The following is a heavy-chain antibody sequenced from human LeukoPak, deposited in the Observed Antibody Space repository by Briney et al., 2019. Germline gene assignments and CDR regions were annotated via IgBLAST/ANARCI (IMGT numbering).Heavy chain of an antibody. CDR3: ARDGGIVQLERRWDYYYYGMDV. V-gene: IGHV4-4*07. CDR2: IYTSGST. CDR1: GGSISSYY. J-gene: IGHJ6*02. D-gene: IGHD1-1*01. Sequence: SETLSLTCTVSGGSISSYYWSWIRQPAGKGLEWIGRIYTSGSTNYNPSLKSRVTMSVDTSKNQFSLKLSSVTAADTAVYYCARDGGIVQLERRWDYYYYGMDVWGQGTTVTVSS.